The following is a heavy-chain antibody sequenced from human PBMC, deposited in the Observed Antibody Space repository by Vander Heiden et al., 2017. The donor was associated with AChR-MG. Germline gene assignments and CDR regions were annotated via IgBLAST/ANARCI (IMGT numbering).Heavy chain of an antibody. D-gene: IGHD5-12*01. CDR3: ARESSFVGATITSQYFDY. J-gene: IGHJ4*02. Sequence: QVQLVQSGAEVKKPGSSVKVSCKASGGTFSSYAISWVRQAPGQGLEWMGRIIPILGIANYAQKFQGRVTITADKSTSTAYMELSSLRSEDTAVYYCARESSFVGATITSQYFDYWGQGTLVTVSS. V-gene: IGHV1-69*04. CDR2: IIPILGIA. CDR1: GGTFSSYA.